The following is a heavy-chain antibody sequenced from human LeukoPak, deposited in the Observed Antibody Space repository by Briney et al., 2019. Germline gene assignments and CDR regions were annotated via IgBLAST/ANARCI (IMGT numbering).Heavy chain of an antibody. CDR3: TGNYYGSGSYADFDY. CDR2: IRSTANGYAT. D-gene: IGHD3-10*01. Sequence: KASCKDSGYTFTGYYMHRVRQASGKGLEWVGRIRSTANGYATAYAASVKVRFTISRDDSKNTAYLQMDSLKTEDTAVYYCTGNYYGSGSYADFDYWGQGTLVTVSS. CDR1: GYTFTGYY. J-gene: IGHJ4*02. V-gene: IGHV3-73*01.